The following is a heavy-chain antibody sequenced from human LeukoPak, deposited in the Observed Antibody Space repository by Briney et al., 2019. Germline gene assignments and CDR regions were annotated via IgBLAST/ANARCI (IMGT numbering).Heavy chain of an antibody. V-gene: IGHV3-30*04. CDR2: ISYDGSNK. Sequence: GGSLRLSCAASGFTFSSYAMHWVRQAPGKGLEWVAVISYDGSNKYYADSVKGRFTISRDNSKNTLYLQMNSLRAEDTAVYYCARVPITMIVGSFDYWGQGTLVTVSS. D-gene: IGHD3-22*01. CDR1: GFTFSSYA. CDR3: ARVPITMIVGSFDY. J-gene: IGHJ4*02.